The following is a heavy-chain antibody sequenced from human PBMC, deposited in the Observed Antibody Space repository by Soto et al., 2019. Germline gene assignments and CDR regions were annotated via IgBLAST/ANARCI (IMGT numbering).Heavy chain of an antibody. V-gene: IGHV3-23*01. Sequence: GGSLRLSCAASGFTFSSSAMSWVRQAPGKGLEWVSTTSNGGVYYTDSVKGRFTISRDNSKNALYLQMNSLRVDDTAIYYCARLTTSWGQGALVTVSS. CDR1: GFTFSSSA. CDR2: TSNGGV. CDR3: ARLTTS. J-gene: IGHJ5*02.